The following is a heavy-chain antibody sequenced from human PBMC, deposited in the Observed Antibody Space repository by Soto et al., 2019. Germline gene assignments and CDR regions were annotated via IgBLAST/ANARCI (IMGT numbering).Heavy chain of an antibody. J-gene: IGHJ4*02. D-gene: IGHD6-19*01. Sequence: LRLSCSASGFTFSSYAMHWVRQAPGKGLEYVSAISSNGGNTYYADSVKGRFTISRDNSKNTLYLQMSSLRAEDTAVYYCVKDPPGYSSGWAYYFDNWGQGTLVTVSS. V-gene: IGHV3-64D*06. CDR1: GFTFSSYA. CDR2: ISSNGGNT. CDR3: VKDPPGYSSGWAYYFDN.